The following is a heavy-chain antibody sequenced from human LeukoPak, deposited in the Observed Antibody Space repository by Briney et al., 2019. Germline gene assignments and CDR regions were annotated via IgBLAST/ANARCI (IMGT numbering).Heavy chain of an antibody. D-gene: IGHD1-26*01. Sequence: GASVKVSCKSSGYTFTGYYIQWVRQAPGQGLEWMGWINPNTGGINYAQKFQGRVTMTRDTSISTVYMELSRLRSDDTAVYYCARASGSYWWFDSWGQGTLVTVSS. CDR1: GYTFTGYY. V-gene: IGHV1-2*02. J-gene: IGHJ5*01. CDR3: ARASGSYWWFDS. CDR2: INPNTGGI.